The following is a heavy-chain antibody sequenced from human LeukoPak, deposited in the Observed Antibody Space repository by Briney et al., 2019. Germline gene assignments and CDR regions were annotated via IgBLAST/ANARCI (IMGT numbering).Heavy chain of an antibody. CDR1: EFTFSSYS. Sequence: GGSLRLSCAASEFTFSSYSMNWVRQAPGKGLEWVSYITNSGNSKSYADSVKGRFTISRDNTKNSLYLQMNSLRAEDTAVYYCAKVPRQHDNWFDPWGQGTLVTVSS. J-gene: IGHJ5*02. CDR2: ITNSGNSK. CDR3: AKVPRQHDNWFDP. V-gene: IGHV3-48*01. D-gene: IGHD6-13*01.